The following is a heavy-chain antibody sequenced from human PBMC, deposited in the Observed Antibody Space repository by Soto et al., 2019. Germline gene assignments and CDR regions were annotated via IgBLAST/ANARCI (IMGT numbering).Heavy chain of an antibody. J-gene: IGHJ4*02. D-gene: IGHD6-19*01. CDR3: AKDISGWYQFDY. CDR1: GFTFSRYA. CDR2: IGGDGEST. Sequence: PGGSLRLSCAASGFTFSRYAMSWVRQIPGKGLECVSAIGGDGESTHYADSVKGRFTISRDKSKNTLYLQMNSLRAEDTAVYYCAKDISGWYQFDYWGQGTLVTVSS. V-gene: IGHV3-23*01.